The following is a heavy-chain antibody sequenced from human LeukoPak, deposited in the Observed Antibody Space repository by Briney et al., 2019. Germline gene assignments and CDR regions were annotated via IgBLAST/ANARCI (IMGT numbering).Heavy chain of an antibody. V-gene: IGHV1-46*01. Sequence: PGASVKVSCKASGYSFTSYYMHWVRQAPGQGLEWMGIIKPSDSSTSYAQKFQGRVTMTRDTSTSTVYMELSSLRSEDTAVYYCARGGVAKLGPLDLWGQGTLVTVSS. CDR3: ARGGVAKLGPLDL. J-gene: IGHJ5*02. CDR1: GYSFTSYY. D-gene: IGHD7-27*01. CDR2: IKPSDSST.